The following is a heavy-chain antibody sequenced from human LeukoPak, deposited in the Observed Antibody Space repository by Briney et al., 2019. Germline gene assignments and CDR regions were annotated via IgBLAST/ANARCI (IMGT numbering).Heavy chain of an antibody. CDR3: ATGFPYGYDASDI. D-gene: IGHD4-17*01. CDR1: GYTFTDYY. Sequence: ASVKISCKVSGYTFTDYYMHWVQQAPGKGLEWMGLVDPEDGETIYAEKFQGRVTITADTSTDTAYMELSSLRSEDTAVYYCATGFPYGYDASDISGQGTMVTVSS. CDR2: VDPEDGET. J-gene: IGHJ3*02. V-gene: IGHV1-69-2*01.